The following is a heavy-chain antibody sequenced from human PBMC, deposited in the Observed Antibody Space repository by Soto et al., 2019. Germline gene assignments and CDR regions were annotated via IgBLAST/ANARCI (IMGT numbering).Heavy chain of an antibody. V-gene: IGHV4-39*01. Sequence: SETLSLTCTVSGGSISSSSYYWGWIRQPPGKGLEWIGSIYYSGSTYYNPSLKSRVTISVDTSKNQFSLKLSSVTAADTAVYYCARHRVSFYKAIPYYFDYWGQGTLVTVSS. CDR2: IYYSGST. D-gene: IGHD1-1*01. J-gene: IGHJ4*02. CDR1: GGSISSSSYY. CDR3: ARHRVSFYKAIPYYFDY.